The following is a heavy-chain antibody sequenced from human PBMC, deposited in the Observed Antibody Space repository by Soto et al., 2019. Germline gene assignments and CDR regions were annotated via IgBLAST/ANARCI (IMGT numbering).Heavy chain of an antibody. J-gene: IGHJ6*03. CDR2: IYYSGST. V-gene: IGHV4-31*03. CDR1: GGSISSGGYY. Sequence: QVQLQESGPGLVKPSQTLSLTCTVSGGSISSGGYYWSWIRQPPGKGLEWIGYIYYSGSTYYNPSLKSRVTVSVDTSKNQFSLKLSSVTAADTAVYYCARLKFRGIVATSYYYMDVWGKGTTVTVSS. D-gene: IGHD5-12*01. CDR3: ARLKFRGIVATSYYYMDV.